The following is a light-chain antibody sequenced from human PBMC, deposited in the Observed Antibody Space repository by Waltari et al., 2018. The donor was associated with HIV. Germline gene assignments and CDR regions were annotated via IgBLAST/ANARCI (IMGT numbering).Light chain of an antibody. Sequence: QSALTQPASVSGSPGPSITISCTGTSSDVGGYTYVSWYQQHPGKAPKLMIYEVSNRPSGVSNRFSGSKSGNTASLTISGLQAEDEADYYCSSYTSSSCVVFGGGTKLTVL. J-gene: IGLJ2*01. V-gene: IGLV2-14*01. CDR1: SSDVGGYTY. CDR3: SSYTSSSCVV. CDR2: EVS.